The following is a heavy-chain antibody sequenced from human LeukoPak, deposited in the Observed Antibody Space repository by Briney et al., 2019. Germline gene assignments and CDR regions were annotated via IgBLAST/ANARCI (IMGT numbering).Heavy chain of an antibody. CDR2: IIPIFGTA. CDR1: GGTFSNYA. CDR3: ARGLAQWPHFYYYGMDV. V-gene: IGHV1-69*01. Sequence: GSSVKVSCKASGGTFSNYAISWVRQAPGQGLEWMGGIIPIFGTANYAQKFQGRVTITADESTSTAYMELSSLRSEDTAVYYCARGLAQWPHFYYYGMDVWGQGTTVTVSS. D-gene: IGHD6-19*01. J-gene: IGHJ6*02.